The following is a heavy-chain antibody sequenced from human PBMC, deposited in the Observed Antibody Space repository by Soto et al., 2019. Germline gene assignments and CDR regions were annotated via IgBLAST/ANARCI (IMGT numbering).Heavy chain of an antibody. CDR1: GYTFTSYA. Sequence: QVQLVQSGAEEKKPGASVKVSCKVSGYTFTSYAMHWVRQAPGQRLEWMGWINAGNGNTKYSQKFQGRVTITRDTPASTAYMELSSLRSEDTAVYYCARDPSYYGMDVWGQGTTVTVSS. V-gene: IGHV1-3*05. J-gene: IGHJ6*02. CDR2: INAGNGNT. CDR3: ARDPSYYGMDV.